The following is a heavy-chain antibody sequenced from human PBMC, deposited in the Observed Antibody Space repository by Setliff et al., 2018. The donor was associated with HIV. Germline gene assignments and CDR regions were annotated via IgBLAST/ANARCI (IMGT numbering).Heavy chain of an antibody. D-gene: IGHD6-25*01. V-gene: IGHV3-23*01. CDR1: GFTFSNSA. CDR3: VQGGLSSGWGSF. J-gene: IGHJ4*02. Sequence: PGESLKISCAVSGFTFSNSAMSWVRQAPGKGLEWVSSVATNGGSTYYAASVQGRFTISSDNSKSVVYLQMNSLRAEDTAVYYCVQGGLSSGWGSFWGQGTVVTVSS. CDR2: VATNGGST.